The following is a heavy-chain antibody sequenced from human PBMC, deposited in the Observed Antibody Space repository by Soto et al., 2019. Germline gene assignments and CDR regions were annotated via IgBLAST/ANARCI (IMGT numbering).Heavy chain of an antibody. CDR2: ISGSGGST. V-gene: IGHV3-23*01. J-gene: IGHJ6*03. CDR3: AKGHSGYVFGPHYYMDV. D-gene: IGHD5-12*01. CDR1: GFTFSSYA. Sequence: GGSLRLSCAASGFTFSSYAMSWVRQAPGKGLEWVSAISGSGGSTYYADSVKGRFTISRDNSKNTLYLQMNSLRAEDTAVYYCAKGHSGYVFGPHYYMDVWGKGTTVTVSS.